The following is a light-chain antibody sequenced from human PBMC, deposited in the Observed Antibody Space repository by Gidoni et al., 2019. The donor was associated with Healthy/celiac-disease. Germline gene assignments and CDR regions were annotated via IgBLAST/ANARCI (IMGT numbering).Light chain of an antibody. J-gene: IGKJ1*01. CDR1: QSISSW. CDR3: QQYNSYSSVT. Sequence: DIQMTQSPSTLSASVGDRVTITCRASQSISSWLAWYQQKPGKAPKLLIYKASSLESGVPSRFSGSGSGTDFTLTISSLQPDDFATYFCQQYNSYSSVTFXXXTKVEIK. CDR2: KAS. V-gene: IGKV1-5*03.